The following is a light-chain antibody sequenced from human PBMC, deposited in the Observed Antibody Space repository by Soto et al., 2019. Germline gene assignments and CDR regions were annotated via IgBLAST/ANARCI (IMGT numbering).Light chain of an antibody. CDR3: QSYDSSLGGWV. CDR2: GNS. J-gene: IGLJ3*02. V-gene: IGLV1-40*01. Sequence: QSVLTQPPSVSEAPGQRVTISCTGSSSNIGAGYDVHWYQQLPGTAPKLLIYGNSNRPSGVPDRFSGSKSGTSASLAITGLQAEDEADYYCQSYDSSLGGWVFGGGTKLTVL. CDR1: SSNIGAGYD.